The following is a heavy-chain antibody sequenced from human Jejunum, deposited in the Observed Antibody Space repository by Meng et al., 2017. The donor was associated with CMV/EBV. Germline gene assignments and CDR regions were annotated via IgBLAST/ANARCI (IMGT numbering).Heavy chain of an antibody. D-gene: IGHD2-21*01. CDR3: ARNWGGGSYYLDY. CDR1: RYPFTHYH. V-gene: IGHV1-2*02. Sequence: ASRYPFTHYHLHWGRQAPGQGLECVGWMSPNSGDTTYTQKFQGRVTLTSDTSITTAYMELSRLKSDDTAVYFCARNWGGGSYYLDYWGQGTLVTVSS. J-gene: IGHJ4*02. CDR2: MSPNSGDT.